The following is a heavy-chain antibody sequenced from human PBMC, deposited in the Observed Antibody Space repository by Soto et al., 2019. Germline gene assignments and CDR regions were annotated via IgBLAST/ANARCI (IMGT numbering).Heavy chain of an antibody. D-gene: IGHD3-22*01. CDR1: GYTFTSYG. Sequence: ASVKVSCKASGYTFTSYGISWVRQAPGQGLEWMGWISAYNGNTNYAQKFQGRVTMTTDTSTSTAYMELRSLRSDDTAVYYCARLHYYDSSGYYFLDPWGQGTLVTVSS. V-gene: IGHV1-18*01. CDR2: ISAYNGNT. CDR3: ARLHYYDSSGYYFLDP. J-gene: IGHJ5*02.